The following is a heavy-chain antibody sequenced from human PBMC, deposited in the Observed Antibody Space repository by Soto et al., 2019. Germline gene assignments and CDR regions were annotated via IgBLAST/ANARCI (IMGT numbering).Heavy chain of an antibody. CDR1: GGSISSSSYY. Sequence: QLQLQESGPGLVKPSETLSLTCTVSGGSISSSSYYWGWIRQPPGKGLEWIGSIYYSGSTYYNPSLKSRVTISVDTSKNQFSLKLSSVTAADTAVYYCARLPRYSSSPRYFDYWGQGTLVTVSS. V-gene: IGHV4-39*01. CDR2: IYYSGST. D-gene: IGHD6-6*01. J-gene: IGHJ4*02. CDR3: ARLPRYSSSPRYFDY.